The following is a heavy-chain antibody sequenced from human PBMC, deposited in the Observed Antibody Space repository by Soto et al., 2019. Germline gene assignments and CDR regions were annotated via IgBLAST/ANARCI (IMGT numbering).Heavy chain of an antibody. CDR2: IRSKAYGGTT. Sequence: GGSLRLSCTAAGGTCGDYARSWFRQAPGKGLEWVGFIRSKAYGGTTEYAASVKGRFTISRDDSKSIAYLQMNSMKTEDTAVYYCTRDPRITGDKPLLSYYSGMDVWGQGTTVTVSS. D-gene: IGHD7-27*01. CDR3: TRDPRITGDKPLLSYYSGMDV. J-gene: IGHJ6*02. V-gene: IGHV3-49*03. CDR1: GGTCGDYA.